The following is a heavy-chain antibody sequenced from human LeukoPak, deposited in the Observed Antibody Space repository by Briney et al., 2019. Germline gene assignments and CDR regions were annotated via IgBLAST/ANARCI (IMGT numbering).Heavy chain of an antibody. J-gene: IGHJ4*02. V-gene: IGHV4-38-2*02. CDR3: ARVPSDDDFWSGYSPYFDY. CDR1: DYSISSGYY. CDR2: IYHSGRT. Sequence: SETLSLTCTVSDYSISSGYYWGWIRQPPGKGLEWIGSIYHSGRTYYNPSLKSRVTISVDTSRNQFSLILSSVTAADTAVYYCARVPSDDDFWSGYSPYFDYWGQGTLVTVSS. D-gene: IGHD3-3*01.